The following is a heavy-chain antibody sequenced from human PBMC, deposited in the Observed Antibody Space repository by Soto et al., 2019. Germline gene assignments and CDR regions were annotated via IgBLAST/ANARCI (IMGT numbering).Heavy chain of an antibody. Sequence: SETLSLTCTVSGVSISSSSYYWGWIRQPPGKGLEWIGSIYYSGSTYYNPSLKSRVTISVDTSKNQFSLKLSSVTAADTAVYYCARRGSGSYSDYWVQGTLVT. CDR2: IYYSGST. V-gene: IGHV4-39*01. J-gene: IGHJ4*02. CDR3: ARRGSGSYSDY. D-gene: IGHD3-10*01. CDR1: GVSISSSSYY.